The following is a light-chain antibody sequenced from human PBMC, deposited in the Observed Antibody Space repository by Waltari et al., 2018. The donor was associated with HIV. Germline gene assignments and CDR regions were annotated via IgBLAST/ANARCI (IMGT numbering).Light chain of an antibody. J-gene: IGLJ1*01. Sequence: QSVLSQPATVSASPGQSVAISCPGSASDIGRYIYVSWYQQHPDKTPRLLLFDVNNRPSGISDRFSGSKSGTTASLTISTVETDDEADYYCASYTVNSTGVFGSGTKLTVL. CDR2: DVN. CDR1: ASDIGRYIY. V-gene: IGLV2-14*03. CDR3: ASYTVNSTGV.